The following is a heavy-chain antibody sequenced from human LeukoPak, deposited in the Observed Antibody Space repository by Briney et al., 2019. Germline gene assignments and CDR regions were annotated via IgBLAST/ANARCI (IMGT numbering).Heavy chain of an antibody. CDR2: ISGSGGST. D-gene: IGHD2-15*01. CDR1: GFTFSSYA. CDR3: AKVGYCSGGSCSRYYYYYGMDV. V-gene: IGHV3-23*01. J-gene: IGHJ6*02. Sequence: GGSLRLSCAASGFTFSSYAMSWVRQAPGKGLEWVSAISGSGGSTYYADSVKGRFTISRDNSKNTLYLQMNSLRAEDTAVYYRAKVGYCSGGSCSRYYYYYGMDVWGQGTTVTVSS.